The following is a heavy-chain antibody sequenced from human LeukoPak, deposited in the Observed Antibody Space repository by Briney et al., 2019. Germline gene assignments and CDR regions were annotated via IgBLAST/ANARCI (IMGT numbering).Heavy chain of an antibody. J-gene: IGHJ4*02. CDR3: ARQGHLYYFDY. V-gene: IGHV4-39*01. CDR1: GGSISSSSYY. CDR2: IYYSGST. Sequence: SETLSLTCTVSGGSISSSSYYWGWIRQPPGKGLEWIGSIYYSGSTYYNPFLKSRVTISVDTSKNQFSLKLSSVTAADTAVYYCARQGHLYYFDYWGQGTLVTVSS.